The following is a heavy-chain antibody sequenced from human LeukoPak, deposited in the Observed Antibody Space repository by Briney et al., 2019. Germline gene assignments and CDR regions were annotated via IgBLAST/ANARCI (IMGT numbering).Heavy chain of an antibody. CDR2: IYYSGRT. CDR1: CGSISSYY. V-gene: IGHV4-59*01. CDR3: ARGERDGYNSAFDY. Sequence: SETLSLTCTVSCGSISSYYWSWIRQPPGKGLEWIGYIYYSGRTNYNPSLKSRVTISVDTSKNQFSLKLSSVTAADTAVYYCARGERDGYNSAFDYWGQGTLVTVSS. D-gene: IGHD5-24*01. J-gene: IGHJ4*02.